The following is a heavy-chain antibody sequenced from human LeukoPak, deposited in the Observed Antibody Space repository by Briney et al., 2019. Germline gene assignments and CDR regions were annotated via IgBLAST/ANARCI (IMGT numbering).Heavy chain of an antibody. V-gene: IGHV3-64*01. J-gene: IGHJ3*02. CDR1: GFTFSSYA. Sequence: HPGGSLRLSCADSGFTFSSYAMHWVRQAPGKGLEYVSAISSNGGSTYYANSVKGRFTISRDNSKNTLYLQMGSLRAEDMAVYYCARGRSSGWYRAFDIWGQGTMVTVSS. CDR2: ISSNGGST. D-gene: IGHD6-19*01. CDR3: ARGRSSGWYRAFDI.